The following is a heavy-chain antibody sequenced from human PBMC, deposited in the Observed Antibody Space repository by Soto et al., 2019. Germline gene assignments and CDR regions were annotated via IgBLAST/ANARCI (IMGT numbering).Heavy chain of an antibody. V-gene: IGHV1-18*01. CDR2: ISAYNGNT. J-gene: IGHJ4*02. CDR3: AIDWAAAGTFDY. CDR1: GYTFTSYG. D-gene: IGHD6-13*01. Sequence: QVQLVQSGAEVKKPGASVKVSCKASGYTFTSYGISWVRQAPGQGLEWMGWISAYNGNTNYTQKLQGIVTMTTDQAASTACLALSSLRSEHKAVDYSAIDWAAAGTFDYWHQATLVTFSS.